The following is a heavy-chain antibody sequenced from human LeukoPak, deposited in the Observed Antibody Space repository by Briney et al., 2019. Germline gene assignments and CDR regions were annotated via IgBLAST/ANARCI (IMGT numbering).Heavy chain of an antibody. CDR3: ARGEGYSSSYYYYYGMDV. CDR2: INSDGSST. CDR1: GFTFSSYW. J-gene: IGHJ6*02. V-gene: IGHV3-74*01. D-gene: IGHD6-6*01. Sequence: PGGSPRLSCAASGFTFSSYWMHWVRQAPGKGLVWVSRINSDGSSTSYADSVKGRFTISRDNAKNTLYLQMNSLRAEDTAVYYCARGEGYSSSYYYYYGMDVWGQGTTVTVSS.